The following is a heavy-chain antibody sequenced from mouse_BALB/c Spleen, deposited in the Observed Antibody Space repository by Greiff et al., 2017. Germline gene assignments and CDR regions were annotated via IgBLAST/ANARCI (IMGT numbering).Heavy chain of an antibody. V-gene: IGHV5-6*01. Sequence: EVQVVESGGDLVKPGGSLKLSCAASGFTFSSYGMSWVRQTPDKRLEWVATISSGGSYTYYPDSVKGRFTISRDNAKNTLYLQMSSLKSEDTAMYYCARKKYPDAMDDWGQGTSVTVSS. CDR1: GFTFSSYG. D-gene: IGHD1-3*01. J-gene: IGHJ4*01. CDR3: ARKKYPDAMDD. CDR2: ISSGGSYT.